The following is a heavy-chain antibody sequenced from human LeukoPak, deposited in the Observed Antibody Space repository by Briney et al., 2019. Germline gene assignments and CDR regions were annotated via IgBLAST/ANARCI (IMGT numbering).Heavy chain of an antibody. Sequence: SQTLSLTCTVSGGSISSGSYYWSWIRQPAGKGLEWIGRMYTSGSTNYNPSLKSRVTISGATSKNQFSLKLSSVTAADTAVYYCTSDNPGMTSTDTWGQGTLVTVSS. CDR2: MYTSGST. V-gene: IGHV4-61*02. D-gene: IGHD1-1*01. CDR1: GGSISSGSYY. CDR3: TSDNPGMTSTDT. J-gene: IGHJ4*02.